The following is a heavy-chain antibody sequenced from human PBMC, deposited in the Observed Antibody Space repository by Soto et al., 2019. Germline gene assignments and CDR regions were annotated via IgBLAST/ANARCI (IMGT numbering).Heavy chain of an antibody. CDR1: GFTFGSHW. J-gene: IGHJ4*02. Sequence: GGSLRLSCAASGFTFGSHWMHWVRQAPGKGLVWVSRINSDGSSTTYADSVKGRFTISRDNSKNTLSLQMNSLRVEDSAVYYCVPRKGDPFTWGPGTLVTVSS. CDR3: VPRKGDPFT. V-gene: IGHV3-74*01. D-gene: IGHD3-16*01. CDR2: INSDGSST.